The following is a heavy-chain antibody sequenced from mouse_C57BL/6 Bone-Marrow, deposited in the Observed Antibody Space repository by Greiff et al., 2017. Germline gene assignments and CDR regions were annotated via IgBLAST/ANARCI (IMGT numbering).Heavy chain of an antibody. CDR3: ARAAGTGSSSYWYFDV. CDR1: GYSITSGYY. D-gene: IGHD1-1*01. J-gene: IGHJ1*03. Sequence: EVQLVESGPGLVKPSQSLSLTCSVTGYSITSGYYWNWIRQFPGNKLEWMGYISYDGSNNYNPSRKNRIPITRDTSKNQFFLKLNSVTTEDTATYYCARAAGTGSSSYWYFDVWGTGTTVTVSS. CDR2: ISYDGSN. V-gene: IGHV3-6*01.